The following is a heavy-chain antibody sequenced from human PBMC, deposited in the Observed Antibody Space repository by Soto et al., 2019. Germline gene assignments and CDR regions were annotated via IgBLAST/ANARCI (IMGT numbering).Heavy chain of an antibody. J-gene: IGHJ4*02. CDR2: ISYDGSNK. V-gene: IGHV3-30*18. D-gene: IGHD1-26*01. CDR1: GFTFSSYG. Sequence: GGSWRLSCAASGFTFSSYGMHWVRQAPGKGLEWVAVISYDGSNKYYADSVKGRFTISRDNSKNTLYLQMNSLRAEDTAVYYCAKDPSIVGAIWGQGTLVTVSS. CDR3: AKDPSIVGAI.